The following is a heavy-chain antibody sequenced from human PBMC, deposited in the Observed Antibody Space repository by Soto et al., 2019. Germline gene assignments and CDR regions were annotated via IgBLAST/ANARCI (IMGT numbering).Heavy chain of an antibody. CDR2: ISYDGSNK. Sequence: GGSLRLSCAASGFTFSSYGMHWVRQAPGKGLEWVAVISYDGSNKYYADSVKGLFTISRDNSKNTLYLQMNSRRAEDTAVYYCAKDRRGVIPESYYFDYWGQGTLVTVSS. CDR1: GFTFSSYG. CDR3: AKDRRGVIPESYYFDY. J-gene: IGHJ4*02. V-gene: IGHV3-30*18. D-gene: IGHD3-10*01.